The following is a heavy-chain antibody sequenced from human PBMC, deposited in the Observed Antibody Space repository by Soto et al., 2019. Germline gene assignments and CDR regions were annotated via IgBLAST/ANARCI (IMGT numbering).Heavy chain of an antibody. V-gene: IGHV4-59*01. Sequence: QVQLQESGPGLVKPSETLSLTCTFSGGSISSYYWSWIRQPPGKGLEWIGYIYYSGSTNYNPSLKSRVTKSVDTSKNQFALKPSSVTAADAAVYYFACDPVYVRYNWFGPWGQGTLGAVSA. CDR2: IYYSGST. CDR3: ACDPVYVRYNWFGP. CDR1: GGSISSYY. J-gene: IGHJ5*02. D-gene: IGHD1-20*01.